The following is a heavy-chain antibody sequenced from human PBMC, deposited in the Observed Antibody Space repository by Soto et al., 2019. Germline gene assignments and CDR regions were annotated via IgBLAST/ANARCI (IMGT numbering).Heavy chain of an antibody. J-gene: IGHJ4*02. CDR3: ARDPGQDEAMDY. CDR2: IWHDGKNK. V-gene: IGHV3-33*01. CDR1: GFTFSSFG. Sequence: QVQVVESGGGVVQPGRSLRLSCAASGFTFSSFGMHWVRQAPGKGLEWVAVIWHDGKNKYYADSAKGRFTISRDNSKNTRYLQMKSLRAEDTAVYYCARDPGQDEAMDYWGQGTLVTVSS.